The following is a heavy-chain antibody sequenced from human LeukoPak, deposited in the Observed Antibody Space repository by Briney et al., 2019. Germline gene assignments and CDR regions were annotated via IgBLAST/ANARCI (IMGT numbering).Heavy chain of an antibody. CDR3: ARFRTWGDKAFDY. J-gene: IGHJ4*02. Sequence: TGGSLRLSCAASGFTFNAFGMNWVRQAPGKGLECVSYIGTTSGAIYYADSVKGRFTISRDSAKNSLYLQMNSLRAEDTAVYYCARFRTWGDKAFDYWGQGTLVTVSS. D-gene: IGHD2-21*02. CDR1: GFTFNAFG. CDR2: IGTTSGAI. V-gene: IGHV3-48*01.